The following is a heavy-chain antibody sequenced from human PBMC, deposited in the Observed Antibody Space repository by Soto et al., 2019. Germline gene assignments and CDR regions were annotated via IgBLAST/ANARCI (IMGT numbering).Heavy chain of an antibody. CDR3: ARDRQFSHPRGGMDV. J-gene: IGHJ6*02. V-gene: IGHV3-23*01. Sequence: SLRLSCAASGFTFSSYAMNWVRQAPGKGLEWVSATSGTGYNTYYADSLKGRFTISRDNSKNTLSLQMNSLRAEDTAVYYCARDRQFSHPRGGMDVWGQGTTVTVSS. CDR1: GFTFSSYA. CDR2: TSGTGYNT. D-gene: IGHD3-10*01.